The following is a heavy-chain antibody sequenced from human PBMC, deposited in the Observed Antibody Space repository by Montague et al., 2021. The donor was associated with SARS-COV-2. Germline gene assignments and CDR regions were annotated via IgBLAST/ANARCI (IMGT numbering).Heavy chain of an antibody. Sequence: SLRLSCAASGFNIVSYWMSWVRQAPGKGLEWVANIRQDGSDKYYVDSVRGRFTISRDNAKNSLYLQVNSLRAADTGVYYCTRDRDYGDYLNWFNPWGQGTLVTVSS. V-gene: IGHV3-7*01. CDR1: GFNIVSYW. D-gene: IGHD4-17*01. CDR3: TRDRDYGDYLNWFNP. J-gene: IGHJ5*02. CDR2: IRQDGSDK.